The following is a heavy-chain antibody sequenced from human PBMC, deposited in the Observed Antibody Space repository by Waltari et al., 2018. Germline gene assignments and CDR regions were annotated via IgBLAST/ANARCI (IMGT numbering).Heavy chain of an antibody. V-gene: IGHV5-51*01. CDR3: ARSTPYSSSWYFDC. D-gene: IGHD6-13*01. CDR2: IYPGDSDT. J-gene: IGHJ4*02. Sequence: WVRQMPGKGLEWMGIIYPGDSDTRYSPSFQGQVTISADKSISTAYLQWSSLKASDTAMYYCARSTPYSSSWYFDCWGQGTLVTVSS.